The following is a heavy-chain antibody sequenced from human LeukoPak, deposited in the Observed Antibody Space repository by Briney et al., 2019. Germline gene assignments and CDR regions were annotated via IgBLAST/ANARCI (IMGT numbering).Heavy chain of an antibody. J-gene: IGHJ4*02. CDR2: FYNSGRS. CDR3: ARTQRGSYFDY. Sequence: SETLSLTCTVSDDPISDYYRGWIRQPPGKGLEWIGYFYNSGRSTYNPSLKSRVTISADTSKNQFSLKLSSVTAADTAVYYCARTQRGSYFDYWGQGTLVTVSS. V-gene: IGHV4-59*01. CDR1: DDPISDYY.